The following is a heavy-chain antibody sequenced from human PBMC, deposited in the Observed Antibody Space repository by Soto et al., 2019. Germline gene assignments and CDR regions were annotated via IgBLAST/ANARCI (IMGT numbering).Heavy chain of an antibody. D-gene: IGHD6-13*01. J-gene: IGHJ4*02. CDR3: ASQGRGVFPAASDY. Sequence: QVQLVQSGAEVKKPGSTVKVSCKASGGTFSSYAISWVRQAPGQGLEWMGGIIPIFGTANYAQKFQGRVTITADKSTSTAYMELSSLRSEDTAVYYCASQGRGVFPAASDYWGQGTLVNVYS. CDR2: IIPIFGTA. V-gene: IGHV1-69*06. CDR1: GGTFSSYA.